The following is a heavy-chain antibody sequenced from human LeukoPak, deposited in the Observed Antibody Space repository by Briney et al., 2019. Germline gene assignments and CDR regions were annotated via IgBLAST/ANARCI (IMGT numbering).Heavy chain of an antibody. Sequence: SETLSLTCTVSGGSISSVNYYWGWIRQPPGKGLEWIGSIYYSGTTYYNPSLKSRVTISVDTSKNQFSLKLPSVTAADTAVYYCARGPPREYYYDSSGQGGFDPWGQGTLVTVSS. D-gene: IGHD3-22*01. CDR2: IYYSGTT. J-gene: IGHJ5*02. V-gene: IGHV4-39*07. CDR1: GGSISSVNYY. CDR3: ARGPPREYYYDSSGQGGFDP.